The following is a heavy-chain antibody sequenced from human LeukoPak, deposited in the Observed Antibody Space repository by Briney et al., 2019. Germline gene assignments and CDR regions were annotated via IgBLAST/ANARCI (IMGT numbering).Heavy chain of an antibody. CDR1: GASFSSYY. D-gene: IGHD2-2*01. Sequence: PSETLSLTCTVSGASFSSYYWSWLRQPPGKGLEWIAYIFYNGNTKYNPSLKSRVTISVDTSKTQFSLKVTSVTAADTAVYYCAKGVVVAPDVTPFDYWGQGTLVTVSS. CDR3: AKGVVVAPDVTPFDY. CDR2: IFYNGNT. V-gene: IGHV4-59*01. J-gene: IGHJ4*02.